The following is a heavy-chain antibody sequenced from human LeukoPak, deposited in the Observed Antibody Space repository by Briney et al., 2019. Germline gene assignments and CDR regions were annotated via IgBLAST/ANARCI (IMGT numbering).Heavy chain of an antibody. D-gene: IGHD3-10*01. V-gene: IGHV4-59*02. CDR3: ATSYYGSGTYYNWFDP. CDR1: GGSVSNYY. J-gene: IGHJ5*02. CDR2: IYYSGST. Sequence: SETLSLTCTVSGGSVSNYYWNWIRQPPGKGLEWIGYIYYSGSTNYNPSLKSRVTISVDTSKNQFSLKLSSVTAADTAVYYCATSYYGSGTYYNWFDPWGQGTLVTVSS.